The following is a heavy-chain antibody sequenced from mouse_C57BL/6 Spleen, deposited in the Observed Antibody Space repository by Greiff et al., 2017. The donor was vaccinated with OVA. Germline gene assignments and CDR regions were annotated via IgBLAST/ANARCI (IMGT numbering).Heavy chain of an antibody. J-gene: IGHJ4*01. CDR1: GYSITSGYY. CDR2: ISYDGSN. V-gene: IGHV3-6*01. Sequence: DVKLQESGPGLVKPSQSLSLTCSVTGYSITSGYYWNWIRQFPGNKLEWMGYISYDGSNNYNPSLKNRISITRDTSKNQFFLKLNSVTTEDTATYYCAKLGRDAMDYWGQGTSVTVSS. CDR3: AKLGRDAMDY. D-gene: IGHD4-1*01.